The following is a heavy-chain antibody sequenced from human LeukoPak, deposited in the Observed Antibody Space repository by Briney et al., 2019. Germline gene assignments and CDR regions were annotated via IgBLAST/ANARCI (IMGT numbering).Heavy chain of an antibody. V-gene: IGHV3-9*01. CDR1: GFTFDDYA. CDR2: ISWNSGSI. Sequence: PGGSLRLSCAASGFTFDDYAMHWVRQAPGKGLEWVSGISWNSGSIGYADSVKGRFTISRDNAKNSLYLQMNSLRAEDTAVYYCARDYGLDYWGQGTLVTVSS. CDR3: ARDYGLDY. D-gene: IGHD4-17*01. J-gene: IGHJ4*02.